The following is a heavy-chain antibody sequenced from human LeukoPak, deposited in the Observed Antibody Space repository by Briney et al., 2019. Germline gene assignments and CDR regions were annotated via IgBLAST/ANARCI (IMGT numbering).Heavy chain of an antibody. CDR1: GFTFSDLY. CDR2: INSSSGSKT. Sequence: NPGGSLRLSCSASGFTFSDLYMRWIRQAPGKGLEWVSYINSSSGSKTDYADSVKGRFTISRDNAKNSLYLQMNSLRAEDTAVYYCARDRRTSSYIGMDVWGQGTTVTVSS. D-gene: IGHD5-12*01. CDR3: ARDRRTSSYIGMDV. J-gene: IGHJ6*02. V-gene: IGHV3-11*05.